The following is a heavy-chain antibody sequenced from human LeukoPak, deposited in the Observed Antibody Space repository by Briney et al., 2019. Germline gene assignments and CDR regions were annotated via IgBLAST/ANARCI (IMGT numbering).Heavy chain of an antibody. J-gene: IGHJ5*02. D-gene: IGHD3-10*01. V-gene: IGHV4-34*01. CDR1: GGSFSGYY. CDR3: AREGGGSGSYYNWFDP. Sequence: SETLSLTCAVYGGSFSGYYWSWIRQPPGKGLEWIGEINHSGSTNYNPSLKSRVTISVDTSKNQFSLKLSSVTAADTAVYYCAREGGGSGSYYNWFDPWGQGTLVTVSS. CDR2: INHSGST.